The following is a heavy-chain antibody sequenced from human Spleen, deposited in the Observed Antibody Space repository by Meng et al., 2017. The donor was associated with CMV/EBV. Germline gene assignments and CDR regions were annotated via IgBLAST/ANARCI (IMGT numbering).Heavy chain of an antibody. CDR3: ARDFYYDPYYYGMDV. J-gene: IGHJ6*02. V-gene: IGHV3-53*01. Sequence: GESLKISCAASGFTVSSNYMSWVRQAPGKGLEWVSVIYSGGSTYYADSVEGRFTISRDNSKNTLYLQMNSLRAEDTAVYYCARDFYYDPYYYGMDVWGQGTTVTVSS. CDR1: GFTVSSNY. CDR2: IYSGGST. D-gene: IGHD3-22*01.